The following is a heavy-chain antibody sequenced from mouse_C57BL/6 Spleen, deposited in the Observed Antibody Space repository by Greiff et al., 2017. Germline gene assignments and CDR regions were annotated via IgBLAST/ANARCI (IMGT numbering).Heavy chain of an antibody. D-gene: IGHD3-2*02. V-gene: IGHV5-9*01. J-gene: IGHJ3*01. CDR3: ASGAAQARFAY. CDR2: ISGGGGNT. Sequence: EVKLMESGGGLVKPGGSLKLSCAASGFTFSSYTMSWVRQTPEKRLEWVATISGGGGNTYYPDSVKGRFTISRDNAKNTLYLQMSSLRSEDTALYYCASGAAQARFAYWGQGTLVTVSA. CDR1: GFTFSSYT.